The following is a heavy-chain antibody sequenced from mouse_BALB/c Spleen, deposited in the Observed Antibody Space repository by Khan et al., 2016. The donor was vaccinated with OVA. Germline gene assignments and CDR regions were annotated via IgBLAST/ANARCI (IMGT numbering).Heavy chain of an antibody. V-gene: IGHV9-3-1*01. D-gene: IGHD2-10*01. CDR3: ARPPYFSYVMVY. Sequence: QIQLVQSGPELMKPGETVKISCKASGYTFTNYGMNWVKQAPGKGLKWMGWINTYTGEPTYADDFKGRFAFPLETSASTAYLQINNLKNEDTATYFCARPPYFSYVMVYWGQGTSVTVSS. CDR2: INTYTGEP. J-gene: IGHJ4*01. CDR1: GYTFTNYG.